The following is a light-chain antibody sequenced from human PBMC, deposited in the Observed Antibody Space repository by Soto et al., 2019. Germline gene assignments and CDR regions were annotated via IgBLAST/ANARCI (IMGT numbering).Light chain of an antibody. Sequence: DIQMTQSPSSVSASIGDTVTITCRASQDISILLAWYQQKPGRAPKLLIYAASSLQSGVPSRFSGSGSGTDFTLTISGLQPEDCATYYCQQTDSFPRTFGQGTKVDIK. CDR2: AAS. J-gene: IGKJ1*01. V-gene: IGKV1-12*01. CDR3: QQTDSFPRT. CDR1: QDISIL.